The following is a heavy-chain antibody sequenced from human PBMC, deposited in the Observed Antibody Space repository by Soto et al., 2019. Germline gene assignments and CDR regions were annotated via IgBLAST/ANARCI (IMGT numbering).Heavy chain of an antibody. CDR2: IYWDDDK. J-gene: IGHJ4*02. V-gene: IGHV2-5*02. D-gene: IGHD2-15*01. CDR1: GFSLSTGGVG. CDR3: ANRNVEVVGGSTNTCDY. Sequence: QITLKESGPTLVKPTQTLTLTCTFSGFSLSTGGVGVCWIRQPPGKALEWLALIYWDDDKRYRTSLQNRLTITADPSYNQGLLSMSNMGPDDTATYYCANRNVEVVGGSTNTCDYWGQGALVTVSS.